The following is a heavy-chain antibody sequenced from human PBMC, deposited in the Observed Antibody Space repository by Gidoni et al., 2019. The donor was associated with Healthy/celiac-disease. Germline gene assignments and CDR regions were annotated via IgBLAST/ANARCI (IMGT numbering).Heavy chain of an antibody. J-gene: IGHJ6*02. CDR1: GYTFTSYG. V-gene: IGHV1-18*01. Sequence: QVQLVQSGAEVKKPGASVKVSCKASGYTFTSYGISWVRQAPGQGLGWMGWISAYNGNTNYAQKLQGRVTMTTDTSTSTAYMELRSLRSDDTAVYYCARVIGGFGELSRYYYYYGMDVWGQGTTVTVSS. D-gene: IGHD3-10*01. CDR3: ARVIGGFGELSRYYYYYGMDV. CDR2: ISAYNGNT.